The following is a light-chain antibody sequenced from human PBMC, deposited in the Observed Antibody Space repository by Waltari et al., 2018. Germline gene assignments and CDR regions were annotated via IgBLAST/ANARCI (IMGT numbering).Light chain of an antibody. CDR2: SNN. J-gene: IGLJ1*01. CDR1: SSNIGINT. CDR3: ATWDDSLNALYV. V-gene: IGLV1-44*01. Sequence: QSVLTQPPSTSGTPGQRVTISCSGSSSNIGINTVNWYQQFPGTAPKLLTYSNNPGPSGFPERFSGSKSGTSASLAISGLQSEDEADYYCATWDDSLNALYVFGSGTKVTVL.